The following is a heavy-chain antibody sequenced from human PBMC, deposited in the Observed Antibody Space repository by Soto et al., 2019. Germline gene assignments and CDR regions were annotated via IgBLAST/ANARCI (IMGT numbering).Heavy chain of an antibody. CDR2: ISGSGCST. J-gene: IGHJ4*02. D-gene: IGHD2-2*01. Sequence: GGSLRLSCAASGFTFSSYAMSWVRQAPGKGLEWVSAISGSGCSTCYSYSLKGRFNNSRYNSKNTLYLQMNSLRAGDTAVYYCTKDIVVVPSGIDYWGQGTLVTVSS. CDR1: GFTFSSYA. CDR3: TKDIVVVPSGIDY. V-gene: IGHV3-23*01.